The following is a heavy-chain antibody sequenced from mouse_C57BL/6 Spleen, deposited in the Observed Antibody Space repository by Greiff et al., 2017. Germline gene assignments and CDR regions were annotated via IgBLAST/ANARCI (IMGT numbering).Heavy chain of an antibody. J-gene: IGHJ4*01. CDR2: INPNNGGT. CDR1: GYTFTDYY. CDR3: ARRGYGSRYAMDY. V-gene: IGHV1-26*01. Sequence: EVQLQQSGPELVKPGASVKISCKASGYTFTDYYMNWVKQSHGKSLEWIGDINPNNGGTSYNQKFKGKATLTVDKSSSTAYMELRSLTSEDSAVYYCARRGYGSRYAMDYWGQGTSVTVSS. D-gene: IGHD1-1*01.